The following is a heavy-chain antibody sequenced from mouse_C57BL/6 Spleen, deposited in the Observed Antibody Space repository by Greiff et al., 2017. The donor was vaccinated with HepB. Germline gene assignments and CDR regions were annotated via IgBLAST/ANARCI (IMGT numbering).Heavy chain of an antibody. V-gene: IGHV1-81*01. CDR3: ARSGIYYYGSSPRNYAMDY. CDR2: IYPRSGNT. CDR1: GYTFTSYG. Sequence: VQLQQSGAELARPGASVKLSCKASGYTFTSYGISWVKQRTGQGLEWIGEIYPRSGNTYYNEKFKGKATLTADKSSSTAYMELRSLTSEDSAVYFCARSGIYYYGSSPRNYAMDYWGQGTSVTVSS. D-gene: IGHD1-1*01. J-gene: IGHJ4*01.